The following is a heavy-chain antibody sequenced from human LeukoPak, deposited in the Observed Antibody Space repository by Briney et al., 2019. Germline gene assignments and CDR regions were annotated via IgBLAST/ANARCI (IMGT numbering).Heavy chain of an antibody. CDR2: IDHSGTT. J-gene: IGHJ4*02. CDR1: GGSLSGFY. D-gene: IGHD5-24*01. V-gene: IGHV4-34*01. CDR3: ARRRWVDY. Sequence: SETLSLTCAVYGGSLSGFYWSWIRQPPGKGLEWIGEIDHSGTTNYNPSLKSRVTISVDTSKNQFSLKLSSVTAADTAVYYCARRRWVDYWGQGTLVTVSS.